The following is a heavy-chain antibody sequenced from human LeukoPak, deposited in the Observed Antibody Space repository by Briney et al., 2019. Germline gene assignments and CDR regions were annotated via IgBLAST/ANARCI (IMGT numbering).Heavy chain of an antibody. J-gene: IGHJ6*04. CDR1: GFTFSRYE. CDR3: AELGITMIGGV. Sequence: GWSLRLSCAASGFTFSRYEMNWVRQAPGKGLEWVSYICSSGSTIYDTDSVKGRFTISRDNAKNSLYLQMNSLRAEDTAVYYCAELGITMIGGVWGKGTTVTISS. CDR2: ICSSGSTI. D-gene: IGHD3-10*02. V-gene: IGHV3-48*03.